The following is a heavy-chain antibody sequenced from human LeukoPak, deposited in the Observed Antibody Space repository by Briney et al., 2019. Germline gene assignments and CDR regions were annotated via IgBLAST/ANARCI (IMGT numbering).Heavy chain of an antibody. CDR1: GFTFSSYA. CDR2: ISGGGGST. Sequence: GGSLRLSCAASGFTFSSYAMSWVRQAPEKGLEWVSAISGGGGSTYYADSVKGRFAISRDNSKNSLYLQMNSLRAEDTAVYYCARDHKGSDYWGQGTLVTVSS. CDR3: ARDHKGSDY. J-gene: IGHJ4*02. V-gene: IGHV3-23*01.